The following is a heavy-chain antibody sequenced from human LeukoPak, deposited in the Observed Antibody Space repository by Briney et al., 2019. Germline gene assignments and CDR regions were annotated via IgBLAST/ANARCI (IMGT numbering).Heavy chain of an antibody. V-gene: IGHV1-69*13. CDR2: IIPIFGTA. D-gene: IGHD4-11*01. J-gene: IGHJ6*03. CDR1: GGTFSSYA. CDR3: ARDPLAGTTVTTDYYYYYMDV. Sequence: SVKVSCKASGGTFSSYAISWVRQAPGQGLEWMGGIIPIFGTANYAQKFQGRVTITADESTSTAYMELSSLRSEDTAVYYCARDPLAGTTVTTDYYYYYMDVWGKGTTVTVSS.